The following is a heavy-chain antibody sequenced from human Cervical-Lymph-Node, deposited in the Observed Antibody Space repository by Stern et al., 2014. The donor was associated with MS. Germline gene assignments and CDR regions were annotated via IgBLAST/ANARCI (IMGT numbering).Heavy chain of an antibody. V-gene: IGHV3-30*04. CDR3: AKGGSGSYLD. D-gene: IGHD1-26*01. CDR2: IAFDGRDK. Sequence: VQLVESGGGVVQPGRSLRLSCAASGFIFRNYAAHWVRQHPGKGLEWVAIIAFDGRDKYYTDSVKGRFTVSRDNSKNRLYLEMNSLRLEDTAVYYCAKGGSGSYLDWGQGSLVTVSS. J-gene: IGHJ4*02. CDR1: GFIFRNYA.